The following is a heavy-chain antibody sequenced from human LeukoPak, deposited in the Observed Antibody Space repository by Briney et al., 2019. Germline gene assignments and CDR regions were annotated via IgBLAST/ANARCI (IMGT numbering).Heavy chain of an antibody. D-gene: IGHD6-19*01. V-gene: IGHV3-48*03. CDR3: ARDFYSSGLKFDY. CDR1: AVTSSSYE. Sequence: GGASRLSSAASAVTSSSYEMMSCLHHPRRGRLGWASISSSGSTIYYADSVKGRFTISRDNARNPLYLQMNSLRAEDTAVYYCARDFYSSGLKFDYWGQGTLVTVSS. J-gene: IGHJ4*02. CDR2: ISSSGSTI.